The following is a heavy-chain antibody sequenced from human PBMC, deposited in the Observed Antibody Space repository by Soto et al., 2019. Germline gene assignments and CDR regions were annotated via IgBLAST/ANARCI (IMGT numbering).Heavy chain of an antibody. CDR2: INPNSGGT. CDR1: GYTFTGYY. D-gene: IGHD2-15*01. CDR3: ARSPYCSGGSCYSPLSWFDP. J-gene: IGHJ5*02. V-gene: IGHV1-2*04. Sequence: ASVKVSCKASGYTFTGYYMHWVRQAPGQGLEWMGWINPNSGGTNYAQKFQGWVTMTRDTSISTAYMELSRLRSDDTAVYYCARSPYCSGGSCYSPLSWFDPWGQGTLVTVSS.